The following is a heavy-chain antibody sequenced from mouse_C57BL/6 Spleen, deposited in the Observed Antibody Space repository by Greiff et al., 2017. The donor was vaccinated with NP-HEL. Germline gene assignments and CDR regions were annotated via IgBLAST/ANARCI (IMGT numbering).Heavy chain of an antibody. J-gene: IGHJ3*01. CDR2: INPSNGGT. V-gene: IGHV1-53*01. D-gene: IGHD4-1*02. Sequence: VQLQQPGTELVKPGASVKLSCKASGYTFTSYWMHWVKQRPGQGLEWIGNINPSNGGTNYNEKFKCKATLTVDKSSSTAYLQLSSLTSEDSAVYDCAASTGTRDWFAYWGQGTLVTVSA. CDR1: GYTFTSYW. CDR3: AASTGTRDWFAY.